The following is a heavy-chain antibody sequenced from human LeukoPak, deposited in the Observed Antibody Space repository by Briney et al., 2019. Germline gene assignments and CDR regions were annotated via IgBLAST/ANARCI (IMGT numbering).Heavy chain of an antibody. D-gene: IGHD2/OR15-2a*01. J-gene: IGHJ4*02. Sequence: GASVKVSCNASGYTFSSYDINWVRQATGQGLEWMGRINPGSGNTDYAQKFQGRVTMTKDTSINTVYMELSSLRFEDAAVYYCARNMALDYWGQGSLVTVSS. CDR1: GYTFSSYD. CDR3: ARNMALDY. V-gene: IGHV1-8*01. CDR2: INPGSGNT.